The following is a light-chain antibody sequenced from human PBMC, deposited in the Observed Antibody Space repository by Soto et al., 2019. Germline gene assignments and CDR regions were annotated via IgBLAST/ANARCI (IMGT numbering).Light chain of an antibody. J-gene: IGKJ2*01. Sequence: QLTQAPSLLSASVGDRVTITCRASPSIGSYLNWYQHKPGEAPKLLIFAADTLKSGVPSRISGSGFNKEFTLTVTSLQPEDFATYYCQQYYDVPYTFGLGTRVEIK. V-gene: IGKV1-39*01. CDR2: AAD. CDR1: PSIGSY. CDR3: QQYYDVPYT.